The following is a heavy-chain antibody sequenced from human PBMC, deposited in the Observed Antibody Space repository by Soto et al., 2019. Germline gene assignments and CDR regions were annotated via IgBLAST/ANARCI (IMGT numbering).Heavy chain of an antibody. J-gene: IGHJ5*02. CDR2: IYYSGST. Sequence: SETLSLTCTVSGGSISRHYWSWIRQSPGKGLEWIGYIYYSGSTNYNPSLKSRVTISVDTSKNQFSLKLSSVTAADTAVYYCARLATKKSSLKLVDNRIWFDPWGQGALVTVSS. D-gene: IGHD6-13*01. V-gene: IGHV4-59*08. CDR1: GGSISRHY. CDR3: ARLATKKSSLKLVDNRIWFDP.